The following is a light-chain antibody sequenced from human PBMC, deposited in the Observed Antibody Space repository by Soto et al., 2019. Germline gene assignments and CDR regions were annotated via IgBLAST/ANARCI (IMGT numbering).Light chain of an antibody. CDR1: QGIGNY. J-gene: IGKJ2*01. Sequence: DIQMTQSPCVVSASVGDRVTITCRASQGIGNYLAWFQQRPGEVPKRLIYAAFNLHSGVPSRFSGSGSGTELTLTISSLQPEDFATYYSLQHRSYPFTFGQGTKLDI. V-gene: IGKV1-17*03. CDR2: AAF. CDR3: LQHRSYPFT.